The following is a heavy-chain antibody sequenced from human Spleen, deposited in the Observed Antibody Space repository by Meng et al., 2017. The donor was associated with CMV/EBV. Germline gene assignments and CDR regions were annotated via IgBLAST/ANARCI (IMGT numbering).Heavy chain of an antibody. CDR1: GHSMSNAYY. Sequence: SETLSLTCNVSGHSMSNAYYWGWIRQPPGKGMEWLASIYYSGGTYYNPSLKSRLTISEDTSKSRFFLRLTSATAADTAVYYCAKDVEYRRDGPFDYWGQGTLVTVSS. CDR2: IYYSGGT. J-gene: IGHJ4*02. CDR3: AKDVEYRRDGPFDY. D-gene: IGHD5-24*01. V-gene: IGHV4-38-2*02.